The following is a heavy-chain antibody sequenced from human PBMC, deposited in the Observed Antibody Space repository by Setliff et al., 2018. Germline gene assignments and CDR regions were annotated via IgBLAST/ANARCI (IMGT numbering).Heavy chain of an antibody. CDR2: ISGYGSRT. CDR1: GFTFSSYA. J-gene: IGHJ3*02. Sequence: GGSLRVSCVASGFTFSSYAMNWVRQAPGKGLEWVSGISGYGSRTYYADSVKGRSTISRDNSQNTMYLQMNSLRAEDTAVYYCIRDTSGRDAFDIWGQGTMVTVSS. D-gene: IGHD6-19*01. CDR3: IRDTSGRDAFDI. V-gene: IGHV3-23*01.